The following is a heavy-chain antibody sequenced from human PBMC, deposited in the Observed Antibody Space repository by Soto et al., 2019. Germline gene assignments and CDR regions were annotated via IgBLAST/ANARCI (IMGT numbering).Heavy chain of an antibody. Sequence: ASVKVSCKASGYTFTSYGISWVRQAPGQGLEWMGWISAYNGNTNYAQKPQGRVTMTTDTSTSTAYMELRSLRSDDTAVYYCARDPVSGLGPDWFDPWGQGTLVTVSS. D-gene: IGHD6-6*01. CDR1: GYTFTSYG. CDR2: ISAYNGNT. J-gene: IGHJ5*02. CDR3: ARDPVSGLGPDWFDP. V-gene: IGHV1-18*04.